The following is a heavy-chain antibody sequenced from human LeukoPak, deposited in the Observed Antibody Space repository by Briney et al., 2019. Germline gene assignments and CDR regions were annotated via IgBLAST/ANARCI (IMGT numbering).Heavy chain of an antibody. CDR1: GFTFSNYW. V-gene: IGHV3-74*01. Sequence: GGSLTLSCAASGFTFSNYWMLWVRQGPGKGLAWVSNINTDGSITNYADSVKGRFSISRDNAKNTLYLQMNSLRAEDTAVYYCGRDNNYKVDVWGKGTTVTVSS. CDR2: INTDGSIT. J-gene: IGHJ6*04. CDR3: GRDNNYKVDV. D-gene: IGHD5-24*01.